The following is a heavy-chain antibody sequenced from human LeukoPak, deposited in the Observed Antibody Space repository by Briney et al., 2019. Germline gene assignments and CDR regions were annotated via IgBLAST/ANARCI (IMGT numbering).Heavy chain of an antibody. J-gene: IGHJ5*02. V-gene: IGHV1-24*01. D-gene: IGHD3-10*01. CDR2: FDPEDGET. CDR1: GYTLTELS. CDR3: ATPNVYYYGSGSYSYWFDP. Sequence: ASVKVSCKVSGYTLTELSMHWVRQAPGKGLEWMGGFDPEDGETIYAQKFQGRVTMTEDTSTDTAYMELSSLRSEDTAVYYCATPNVYYYGSGSYSYWFDPWGQGTLVTVSS.